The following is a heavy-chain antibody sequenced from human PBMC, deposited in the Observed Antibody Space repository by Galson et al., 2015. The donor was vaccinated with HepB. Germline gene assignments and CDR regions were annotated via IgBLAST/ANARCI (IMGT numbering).Heavy chain of an antibody. D-gene: IGHD3-3*01. V-gene: IGHV4-59*01. Sequence: ETLSLTCTVSGGSISNYYWSWIRQPPGKGLEWIGNIHYSGSSNYKPSLKSRITISVDTSQNQFSLKLSFVTAADAAVYYCARDLYYDFWNGYRVQPTYGMDVWGQGTTVIVSS. J-gene: IGHJ6*02. CDR3: ARDLYYDFWNGYRVQPTYGMDV. CDR1: GGSISNYY. CDR2: IHYSGSS.